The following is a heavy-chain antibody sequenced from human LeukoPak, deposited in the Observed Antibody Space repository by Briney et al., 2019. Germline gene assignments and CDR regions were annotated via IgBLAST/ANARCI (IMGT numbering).Heavy chain of an antibody. CDR2: IDPSDSYT. Sequence: GESLKISCKGSGYSFTSYWISWVHQMPGKGLEWIGRIDPSDSYTNYSPSFQGHVSISADKSISTSYLQWSSLQPSDTAMYYCARHLTVYYGSGSYYLYWYFDLWGRGTLVTVPS. CDR3: ARHLTVYYGSGSYYLYWYFDL. D-gene: IGHD3-10*01. CDR1: GYSFTSYW. V-gene: IGHV5-10-1*01. J-gene: IGHJ2*01.